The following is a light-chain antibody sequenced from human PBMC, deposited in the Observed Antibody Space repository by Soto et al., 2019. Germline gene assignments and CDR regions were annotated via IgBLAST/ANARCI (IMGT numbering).Light chain of an antibody. CDR2: KAS. V-gene: IGKV1-5*03. CDR1: QTISSW. J-gene: IGKJ1*01. Sequence: DIQMTQSPSTLSGSVGDRVTMTCRASQTISSWLAWYQQKPGKAPKLLIYKASTLKSGVPSRFSGSGSGTKFTLTISSLRPDDFATYYCQHYNSYSEAFGQGTKVDI. CDR3: QHYNSYSEA.